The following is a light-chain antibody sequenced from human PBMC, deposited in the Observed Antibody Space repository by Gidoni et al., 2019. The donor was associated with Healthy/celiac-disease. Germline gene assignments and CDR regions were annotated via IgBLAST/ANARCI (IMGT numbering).Light chain of an antibody. CDR1: SSDVGGYNY. CDR2: EVS. J-gene: IGLJ2*01. Sequence: QSALTQPASVSGSPGQSITISCTGTSSDVGGYNYVSWYQQHPGKDPKLMIYEVSNRASGVSNRFSGSKSGNTASLTISGLQAEDEADYYCSSYTSSSTLDVVFGGGTKLTVL. CDR3: SSYTSSSTLDVV. V-gene: IGLV2-14*01.